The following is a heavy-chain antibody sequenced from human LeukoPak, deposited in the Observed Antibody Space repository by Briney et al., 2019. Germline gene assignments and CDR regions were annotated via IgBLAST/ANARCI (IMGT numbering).Heavy chain of an antibody. CDR2: IHCSGST. D-gene: IGHD6-13*01. CDR1: GGTFSGYY. Sequence: SETLSLTCAVYGGTFSGYYWSWLRQPPGKALEWLGFIHCSGSTNYNPSLKSRVTISVDTSKNQFSLKVSSVTAADTAVYYCARVRSSSSLSPWYFDLWGRGTLVTVSS. V-gene: IGHV4-59*01. CDR3: ARVRSSSSLSPWYFDL. J-gene: IGHJ2*01.